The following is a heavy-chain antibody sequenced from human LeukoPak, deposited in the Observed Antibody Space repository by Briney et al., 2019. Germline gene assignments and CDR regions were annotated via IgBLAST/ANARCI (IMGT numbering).Heavy chain of an antibody. Sequence: ASVKVSCKASGYTFTGYYMHWVRQAPGQGLEWMGWINPNSGGTNYAQKFQGRVTMTRDTSISTAYMELSRLRSDDTAVYYCARWVVVPAATPWNYYYMDVWGKGTTVTVSS. CDR2: INPNSGGT. D-gene: IGHD2-2*01. V-gene: IGHV1-2*02. J-gene: IGHJ6*03. CDR3: ARWVVVPAATPWNYYYMDV. CDR1: GYTFTGYY.